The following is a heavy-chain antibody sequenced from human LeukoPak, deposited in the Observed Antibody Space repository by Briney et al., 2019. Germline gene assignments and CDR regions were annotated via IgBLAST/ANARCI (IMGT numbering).Heavy chain of an antibody. D-gene: IGHD1-26*01. CDR3: AKADESYIYYYGMDV. CDR2: ISYDGSQK. V-gene: IGHV3-30*18. J-gene: IGHJ6*02. Sequence: GGSPRLSCAASGFTLSSYGMHWVRQAPGKGLEWVAAISYDGSQKYQAESVKGRFTISRDNSKKTLYLQMNSLRAEDTAVYYCAKADESYIYYYGMDVWGQGTTVTVSS. CDR1: GFTLSSYG.